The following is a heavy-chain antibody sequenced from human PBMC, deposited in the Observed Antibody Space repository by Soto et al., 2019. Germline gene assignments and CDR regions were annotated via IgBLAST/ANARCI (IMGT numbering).Heavy chain of an antibody. Sequence: GESLKISCKGSGYSFTSYWIGWVRQMPGKGLEWMGIIYPGDSDTRYSPSFQGQVTISADKSISTAYLQWSSLKASDTAMYYCARAKARYYDILTGYTCLDYWGQGTLVTVSS. V-gene: IGHV5-51*01. CDR3: ARAKARYYDILTGYTCLDY. CDR2: IYPGDSDT. D-gene: IGHD3-9*01. J-gene: IGHJ4*02. CDR1: GYSFTSYW.